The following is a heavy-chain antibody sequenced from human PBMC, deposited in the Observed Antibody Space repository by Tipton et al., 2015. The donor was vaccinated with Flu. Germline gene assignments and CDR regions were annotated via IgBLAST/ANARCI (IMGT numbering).Heavy chain of an antibody. CDR3: ARDRPYRDLRRFVY. J-gene: IGHJ4*01. V-gene: IGHV1-2*02. D-gene: IGHD4-17*01. CDR2: INPNSGGT. CDR1: GYTFTGYY. Sequence: QLVQSGAEVKKPGASVKVSCKASGYTFTGYYMHWVRQAPGQGLEWMGWINPNSGGTNYAQKFQGRVTMTRDTSISTVYMELSRLRSDDTAVYYCARDRPYRDLRRFVYWGHGPLVTVSS.